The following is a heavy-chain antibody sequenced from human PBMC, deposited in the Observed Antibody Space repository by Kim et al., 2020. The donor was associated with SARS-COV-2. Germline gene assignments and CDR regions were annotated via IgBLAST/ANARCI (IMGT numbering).Heavy chain of an antibody. CDR3: TREVAVVGRGYYFDY. D-gene: IGHD6-19*01. Sequence: NPALKSRVIVSGDTSQKQFSLKLSSVTAADTAVYYCTREVAVVGRGYYFDYWGQGIPVTVSA. V-gene: IGHV4-34*01. J-gene: IGHJ4*02.